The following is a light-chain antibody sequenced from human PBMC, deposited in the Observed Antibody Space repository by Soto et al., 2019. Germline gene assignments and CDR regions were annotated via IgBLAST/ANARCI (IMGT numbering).Light chain of an antibody. J-gene: IGLJ1*01. V-gene: IGLV2-14*01. CDR3: SSYTSTSTYV. CDR1: SSDVGGYNY. CDR2: HVS. Sequence: QSVLTQPASVSGSPGQSITISCTGTSSDVGGYNYVSWYQQYPGKAPKLMIYHVSNRPSGVSNRFSGSKSGNSASLTISGLQPEDEADYYSSSYTSTSTYVFGTGTQLTVL.